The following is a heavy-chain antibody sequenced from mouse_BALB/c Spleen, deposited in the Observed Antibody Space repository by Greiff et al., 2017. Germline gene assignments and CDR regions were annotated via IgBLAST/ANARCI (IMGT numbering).Heavy chain of an antibody. Sequence: VKLMESGPSLVQPSQSLSITCTVSGFSLTSYGVHWVRQPPGKGLEWLGVIWAGGSTNYNSALMSRLSISKDNSKSQVFLKMNSLQTDDTAMYYCARGEDGRAWFAYWGQGTLVTVSA. CDR2: IWAGGST. CDR1: GFSLTSYG. CDR3: ARGEDGRAWFAY. V-gene: IGHV2-9*02. J-gene: IGHJ3*01. D-gene: IGHD2-3*01.